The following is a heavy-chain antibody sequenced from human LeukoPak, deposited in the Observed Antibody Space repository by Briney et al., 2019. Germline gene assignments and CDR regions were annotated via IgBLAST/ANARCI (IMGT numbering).Heavy chain of an antibody. V-gene: IGHV1-8*01. J-gene: IGHJ4*02. CDR1: GYTFTSYD. D-gene: IGHD3-22*01. CDR3: ARGDYYDSSGYPTFGY. Sequence: ASVKVSCKASGYTFTSYDINWVRQATGQGLEWMGWMNPNSGNTGYAQKFQGRVTMTRNTSISTAYMELSSLRSEDTAVYYCARGDYYDSSGYPTFGYWGQGTLVTVSS. CDR2: MNPNSGNT.